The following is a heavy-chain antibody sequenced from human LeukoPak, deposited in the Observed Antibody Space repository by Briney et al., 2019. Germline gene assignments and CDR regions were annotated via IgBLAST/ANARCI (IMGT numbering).Heavy chain of an antibody. CDR2: INPHDNSI. V-gene: IGHV1-46*04. J-gene: IGHJ4*02. CDR3: AREGGSYKHFAD. Sequence: ASVNVSCKASEDTFTIHYIHWGRQAPGQGREWIGLINPHDNSIDYTQKLRGRVTVTRDRSTSTVYMELNTLRSDDTPVYYCAREGGSYKHFADWGQGSLVTVSS. D-gene: IGHD3-10*01. CDR1: EDTFTIHY.